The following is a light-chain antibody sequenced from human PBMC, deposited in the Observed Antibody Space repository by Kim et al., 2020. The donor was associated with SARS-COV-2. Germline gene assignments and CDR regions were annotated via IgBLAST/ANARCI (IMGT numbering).Light chain of an antibody. CDR3: QQYGSSPR. CDR1: QSVTSNS. CDR2: GAS. V-gene: IGKV3-20*01. J-gene: IGKJ4*01. Sequence: LSPGEIATRSCRASQSVTSNSVAWYQQKPGQTPRLLIYGASSRAPGIPDRFSGSGSGTDFSLTISRLEPEDFAVYYCQQYGSSPRFGGGTKVDIK.